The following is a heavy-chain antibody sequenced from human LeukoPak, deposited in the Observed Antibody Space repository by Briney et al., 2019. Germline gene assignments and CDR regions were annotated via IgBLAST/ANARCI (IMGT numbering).Heavy chain of an antibody. CDR3: ARGVSSVDS. D-gene: IGHD6-19*01. V-gene: IGHV4-4*02. Sequence: PSETLSLTCTVSGDSINSLDLWSWVRQPPGKGLEWIGEMYLSGTTHSNPSVKSRVTISIDKSKNQFFLNLSSVTAADSAVYYCARGVSSVDSWGQGTLVTVSS. J-gene: IGHJ4*02. CDR2: MYLSGTT. CDR1: GDSINSLDL.